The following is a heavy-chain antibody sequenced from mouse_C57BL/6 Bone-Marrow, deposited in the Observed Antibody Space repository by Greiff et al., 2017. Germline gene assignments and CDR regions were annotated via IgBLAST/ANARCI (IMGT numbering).Heavy chain of an antibody. CDR1: GYTFTSYW. J-gene: IGHJ1*03. D-gene: IGHD1-1*02. CDR3: ARDFYYYGTWYFDV. Sequence: VQLQQPGAELVRPGSSVKLSCKASGYTFTSYWMHWVKQRPIQGLEWIGNIDPSDSETHYNQKFKDKAKLTVDKSSSTAYMQLSSLTAEDSAVYYCARDFYYYGTWYFDVWGTGTTVTVSS. CDR2: IDPSDSET. V-gene: IGHV1-52*01.